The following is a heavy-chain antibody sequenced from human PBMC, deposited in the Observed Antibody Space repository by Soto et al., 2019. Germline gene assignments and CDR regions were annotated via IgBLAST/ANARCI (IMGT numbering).Heavy chain of an antibody. D-gene: IGHD3-10*01. J-gene: IGHJ6*02. CDR1: GGTFSSYA. CDR2: IIPIFGTA. CDR3: ARSYYGSGTQSYYYYGMDV. Sequence: GASVKVSCKASGGTFSSYAISWVRQAPGQGLEWMGGIIPIFGTANYAQKFQGRVTITADESTSTAYMELSSLRSGDTAVYYCARSYYGSGTQSYYYYGMDVWGQGTTVTVSS. V-gene: IGHV1-69*13.